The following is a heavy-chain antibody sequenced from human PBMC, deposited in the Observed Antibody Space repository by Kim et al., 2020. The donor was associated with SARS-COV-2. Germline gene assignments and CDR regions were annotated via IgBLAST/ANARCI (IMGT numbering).Heavy chain of an antibody. Sequence: SETLSLTCTVSGGSISSSSYYWGWIRQPPGKGLEWIGSIYYSGSTYYNPSLKSRVTISVDTSKNQFSLKLSSVTAADTAVYYCARQGLPHYFDYWGQGTLVTVSS. CDR3: ARQGLPHYFDY. CDR1: GGSISSSSYY. CDR2: IYYSGST. V-gene: IGHV4-39*01. J-gene: IGHJ4*02.